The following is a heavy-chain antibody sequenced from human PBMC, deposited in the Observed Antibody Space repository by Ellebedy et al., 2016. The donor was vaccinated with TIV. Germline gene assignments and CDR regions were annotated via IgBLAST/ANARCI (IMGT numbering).Heavy chain of an antibody. D-gene: IGHD1-26*01. V-gene: IGHV1-46*04. J-gene: IGHJ4*02. CDR3: ARDRGGVGATNGFDY. Sequence: AASVTVSCKASGYTFTSYYMHWVRQAPGQGLEWMGIINPSGGSTSYAQKLQGRVTMTRDTSTSTVYMELSSLRSEDTAVYYCARDRGGVGATNGFDYWGQGTLVTVSS. CDR1: GYTFTSYY. CDR2: INPSGGST.